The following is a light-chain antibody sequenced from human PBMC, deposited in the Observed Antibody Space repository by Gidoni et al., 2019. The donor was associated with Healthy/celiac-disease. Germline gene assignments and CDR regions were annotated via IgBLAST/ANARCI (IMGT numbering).Light chain of an antibody. CDR3: QQYNSYWT. CDR2: DAS. Sequence: DIQMTQSPSTLSASLGDIVTITCRASHSISSWLAVSQQKPGKAPKLLIYDASSLESGVPSMFSGSGSVTEFTLTISSLQPDYFATYYCQQYNSYWTFGQGTKVEIK. V-gene: IGKV1-5*01. J-gene: IGKJ1*01. CDR1: HSISSW.